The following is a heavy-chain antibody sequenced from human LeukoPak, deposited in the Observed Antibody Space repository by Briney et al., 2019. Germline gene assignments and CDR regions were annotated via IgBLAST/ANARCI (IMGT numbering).Heavy chain of an antibody. D-gene: IGHD1-26*01. CDR3: AKDRSYLDSHFDY. J-gene: IGHJ4*02. V-gene: IGHV3-30*18. CDR2: ISYDGSNK. Sequence: GGSLRLSCAASGFTFSSYGMHWVRQAPGKGLEWVAVISYDGSNKYYADSVKGRFTISRDNSKNTLYLQMNSQRAEDTAVYYCAKDRSYLDSHFDYWGQGTLVTVSS. CDR1: GFTFSSYG.